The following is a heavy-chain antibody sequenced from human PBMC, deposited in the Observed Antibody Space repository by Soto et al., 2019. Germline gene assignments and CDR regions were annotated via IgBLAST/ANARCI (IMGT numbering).Heavy chain of an antibody. CDR1: GFTFSSYG. Sequence: GGSLRLSCAASGFTFSSYGMHWVRQAPGKGLEWVAVISYDGSNKYYADSVKGRFTISRDNSKNTLYLQMNSLRAEDTAVYYCAKLKGIAAAGMIDYWGQGTLVTVSS. CDR2: ISYDGSNK. CDR3: AKLKGIAAAGMIDY. D-gene: IGHD6-13*01. V-gene: IGHV3-30*18. J-gene: IGHJ4*02.